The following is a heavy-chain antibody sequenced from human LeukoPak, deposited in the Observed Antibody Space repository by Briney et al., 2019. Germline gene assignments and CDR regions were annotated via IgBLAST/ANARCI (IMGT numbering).Heavy chain of an antibody. Sequence: SETLSLTCTVSGGSISSSSYYWGWLRQPPGTGLEWIGSIYYSGSTYYNPSLKSRVTISVDTSKNQFSLKLSSVTAADTAVYYCARAPPGTTVTTEIYYYYYYMDVWGKGTTVTVSS. J-gene: IGHJ6*03. CDR2: IYYSGST. CDR3: ARAPPGTTVTTEIYYYYYYMDV. D-gene: IGHD4-17*01. V-gene: IGHV4-39*01. CDR1: GGSISSSSYY.